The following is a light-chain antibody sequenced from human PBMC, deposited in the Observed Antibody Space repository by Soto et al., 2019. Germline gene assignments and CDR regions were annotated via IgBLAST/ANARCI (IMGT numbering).Light chain of an antibody. J-gene: IGLJ2*01. Sequence: QSVLTQPVSVSGSPGQTITISCTGSSTDVGSYNLVSWYQQHPGKAPKFIIYEGSKRPPGVSNRFSGSKSGNTASLTISGLQAEDEADYHCCSYAGSNAVVFGGGTKLTVL. CDR1: STDVGSYNL. V-gene: IGLV2-23*01. CDR2: EGS. CDR3: CSYAGSNAVV.